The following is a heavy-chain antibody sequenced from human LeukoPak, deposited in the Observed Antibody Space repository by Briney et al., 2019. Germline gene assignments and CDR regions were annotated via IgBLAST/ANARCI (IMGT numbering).Heavy chain of an antibody. D-gene: IGHD3-22*01. CDR3: ARHRDYYDT. J-gene: IGHJ4*01. Sequence: SATLSLTCTVPGASINNNFWTWIRQPPGKGLEWIGYIYSSGSANYNPSLKSRVIISGDTSKNQISLNLTSVTAADTAVYFCARHRDYYDTWGHGTLVTVSS. V-gene: IGHV4-59*08. CDR2: IYSSGSA. CDR1: GASINNNF.